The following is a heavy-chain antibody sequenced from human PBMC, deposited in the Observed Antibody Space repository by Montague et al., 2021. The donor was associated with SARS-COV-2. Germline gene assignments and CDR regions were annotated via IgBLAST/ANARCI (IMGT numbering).Heavy chain of an antibody. CDR3: ARAYYDSSGYYGYFDY. D-gene: IGHD3-22*01. J-gene: IGHJ4*02. V-gene: IGHV4-59*13. CDR2: IYYSGST. Sequence: SETLSLTCTVSGGSISSYYWSWIRQPPGKGLEWIGYIYYSGSTNYNPSLKSRVTISVDTSKNQLSLKLSSVTAADTAVYYCARAYYDSSGYYGYFDYWGQGTLVTVSS. CDR1: GGSISSYY.